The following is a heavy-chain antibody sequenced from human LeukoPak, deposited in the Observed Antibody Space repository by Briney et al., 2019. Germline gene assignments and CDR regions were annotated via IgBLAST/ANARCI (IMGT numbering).Heavy chain of an antibody. CDR3: ATSWDLSDYASFDY. D-gene: IGHD4-17*01. V-gene: IGHV3-74*01. J-gene: IGHJ4*02. CDR2: INSDGSST. Sequence: PGGSLRLSCAASGFTFSSYWMHWVRQAPGKGLEWVSRINSDGSSTSYADSVKGRFTISRDNAKNTLYLQMNSLRAEDTAVYYCATSWDLSDYASFDYWGQGTLVTVSS. CDR1: GFTFSSYW.